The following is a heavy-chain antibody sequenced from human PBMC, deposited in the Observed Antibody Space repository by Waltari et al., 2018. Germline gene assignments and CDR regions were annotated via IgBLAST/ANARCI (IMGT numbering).Heavy chain of an antibody. D-gene: IGHD3-10*01. Sequence: QVQLQQWGAGLLKPSETLSLTCAVYGGSFSGYYWSWIRQPPGKGLEWIGETKNIGSTNNIPSHKSRVTISVDTSKNQFSLKLSSVTAADTAVYYCARGQMVQGVHFDYWGQGTLVTVSS. CDR1: GGSFSGYY. CDR2: TKNIGST. J-gene: IGHJ4*02. V-gene: IGHV4-34*01. CDR3: ARGQMVQGVHFDY.